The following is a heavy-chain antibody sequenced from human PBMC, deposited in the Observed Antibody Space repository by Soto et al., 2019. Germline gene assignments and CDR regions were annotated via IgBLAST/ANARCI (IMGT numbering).Heavy chain of an antibody. CDR1: GGSIRSSNW. J-gene: IGHJ6*02. Sequence: ETLSLTCAVSGGSIRSSNWWNWVRQPPGKGLEWIGEIYHTGSTNYNPSLKSRVTISVDKSKNQFSLRLNSVTAADTAVYYCARDRQEEVLEPAALDVWGPGTTVTVSS. D-gene: IGHD2-2*01. CDR2: IYHTGST. CDR3: ARDRQEEVLEPAALDV. V-gene: IGHV4-4*02.